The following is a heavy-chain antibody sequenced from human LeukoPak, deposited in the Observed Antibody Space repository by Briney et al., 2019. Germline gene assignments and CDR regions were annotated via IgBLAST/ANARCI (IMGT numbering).Heavy chain of an antibody. J-gene: IGHJ4*02. CDR3: ARGVKGQQLGY. D-gene: IGHD6-13*01. Sequence: SVKVSCKASGGTFSSYAISWVRQAPGQGLEWMGGIIPIFGTANYAQKFQGRVTMTRNTSISTAYMDLSSLRSEDTAVYYCARGVKGQQLGYWGQGTLVTVSS. CDR2: IIPIFGTA. CDR1: GGTFSSYA. V-gene: IGHV1-69*05.